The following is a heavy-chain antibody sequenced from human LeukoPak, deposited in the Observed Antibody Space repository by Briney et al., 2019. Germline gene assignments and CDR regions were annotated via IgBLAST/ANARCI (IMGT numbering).Heavy chain of an antibody. CDR2: ISVYNGNT. CDR3: ARTCSSSSCYMVH. V-gene: IGHV1-18*01. Sequence: GASVKVSCKASGYTFANFGITWVRQAPGQGLEWMGWISVYNGNTNYAQNLQGRVTLTTDTSTSTAYIELRSLRSDDTALYYCARTCSSSSCYMVHWGQGTLVTVSS. CDR1: GYTFANFG. D-gene: IGHD2-2*02. J-gene: IGHJ4*02.